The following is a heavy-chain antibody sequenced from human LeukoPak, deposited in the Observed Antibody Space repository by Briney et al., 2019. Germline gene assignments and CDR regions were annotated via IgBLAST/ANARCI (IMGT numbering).Heavy chain of an antibody. Sequence: ASVKVSCKASGYTFTGYYMHWVRQAPGQGLEWMGWINPNSGGTNYAQKFQGRVTMTRDTSISTTYMELGRLRSDDTAVYYCARQLTFGGVIASGYWGQGTLVTVSS. CDR1: GYTFTGYY. CDR3: ARQLTFGGVIASGY. J-gene: IGHJ4*02. CDR2: INPNSGGT. D-gene: IGHD3-16*02. V-gene: IGHV1-2*02.